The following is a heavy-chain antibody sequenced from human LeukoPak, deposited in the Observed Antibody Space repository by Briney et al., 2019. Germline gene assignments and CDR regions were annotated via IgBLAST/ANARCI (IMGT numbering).Heavy chain of an antibody. CDR1: GYTFTSYD. CDR2: MNPNSGNT. CDR3: AVNYYDSSGRDDAFDI. D-gene: IGHD3-22*01. V-gene: IGHV1-8*01. J-gene: IGHJ3*02. Sequence: ASVKVSCKASGYTFTSYDIHWVRQATGQGLEWMGWMNPNSGNTGYAQKFQGRVTMTRNTSISTAYMELSSLRSEDTAVYYCAVNYYDSSGRDDAFDIWGQGTMVTVSS.